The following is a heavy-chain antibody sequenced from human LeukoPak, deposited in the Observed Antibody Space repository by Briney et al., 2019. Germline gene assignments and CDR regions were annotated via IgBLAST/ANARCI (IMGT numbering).Heavy chain of an antibody. V-gene: IGHV3-20*04. CDR2: INWNGGST. D-gene: IGHD5-18*01. CDR3: ARDRRPVQLWDAFDI. Sequence: GGSLRLSCAASGFTFDDYGMSWVRQAPGKGLEWVSGINWNGGSTGYADSVKGRFTISRDNAKNSLYLQMNSLRAEDTALYYCARDRRPVQLWDAFDIWGQGTMVTVSS. J-gene: IGHJ3*02. CDR1: GFTFDDYG.